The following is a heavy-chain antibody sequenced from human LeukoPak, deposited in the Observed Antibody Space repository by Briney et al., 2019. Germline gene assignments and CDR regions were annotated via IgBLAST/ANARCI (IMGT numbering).Heavy chain of an antibody. CDR2: ISSSSYI. Sequence: GGSLRLSCAASGFTLSSYSMNWVRQAPWKGLEWGSSISSSSYIYYADSVKGRFTISRDNAKNSLYLQMNSLRAEDTAVYYCARDFSYSSSWPDAFDIWGQGTMVTVSS. J-gene: IGHJ3*02. D-gene: IGHD6-13*01. CDR3: ARDFSYSSSWPDAFDI. CDR1: GFTLSSYS. V-gene: IGHV3-21*01.